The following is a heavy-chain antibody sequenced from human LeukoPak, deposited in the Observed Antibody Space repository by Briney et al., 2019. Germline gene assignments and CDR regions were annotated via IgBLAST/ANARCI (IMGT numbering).Heavy chain of an antibody. CDR2: IKQDGSEK. CDR1: GFTFSNYW. CDR3: ARGVSGSGSYLGSYFDY. V-gene: IGHV3-7*01. J-gene: IGHJ4*02. D-gene: IGHD1-26*01. Sequence: GGSLRLSCAASGFTFSNYWMTWVRQAPGKGLEWVANIKQDGSEKYYVDSVKGRFTISRDNAKNSLYLQMNSLRAEDTAVYYCARGVSGSGSYLGSYFDYWGQGTLVTVSP.